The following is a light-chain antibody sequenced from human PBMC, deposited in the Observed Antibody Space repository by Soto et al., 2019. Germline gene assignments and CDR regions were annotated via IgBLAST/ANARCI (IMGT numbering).Light chain of an antibody. CDR1: QSVRSN. Sequence: EIVLTQSPGILSLSPGERASLSCRASQSVRSNLAWYQQKPGQAPRLLMYDASTRATGIPARFSGVGSGTEFTLTISSLQSEDFAVYYCQQYNKWPQTFGQGTRLEIK. CDR3: QQYNKWPQT. V-gene: IGKV3-15*01. CDR2: DAS. J-gene: IGKJ5*01.